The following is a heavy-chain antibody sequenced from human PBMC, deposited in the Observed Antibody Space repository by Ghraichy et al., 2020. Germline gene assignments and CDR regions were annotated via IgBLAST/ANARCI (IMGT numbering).Heavy chain of an antibody. J-gene: IGHJ6*03. CDR3: AKSARIRYNWNYRGSYYYYMDV. CDR1: GGSISSGGYY. Sequence: SETLSLTCTVSGGSISSGGYYWSWIRQHPGKGLEWIGYIYYSGSTYYNPSLKSRVTISVDTSKNQFSPKLSSVTAADTAVYYCAKSARIRYNWNYRGSYYYYMDVWGKGTTVTVSS. D-gene: IGHD1-7*01. CDR2: IYYSGST. V-gene: IGHV4-31*03.